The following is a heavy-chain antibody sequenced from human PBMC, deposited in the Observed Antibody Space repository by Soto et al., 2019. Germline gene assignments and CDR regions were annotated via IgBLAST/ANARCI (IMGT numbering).Heavy chain of an antibody. CDR1: GYTFTGYY. Sequence: ASVKVSCKASGYTFTGYYMHWVRQAPGQGLEWMGWINPNSGGTNYAQKFQGRVTMTRDTSISTAYMELSRLRSDDTAVYYCARDSDGNSTSCYYYGMDVWGQGSTVTVSS. CDR2: INPNSGGT. D-gene: IGHD2-2*01. J-gene: IGHJ6*02. V-gene: IGHV1-2*02. CDR3: ARDSDGNSTSCYYYGMDV.